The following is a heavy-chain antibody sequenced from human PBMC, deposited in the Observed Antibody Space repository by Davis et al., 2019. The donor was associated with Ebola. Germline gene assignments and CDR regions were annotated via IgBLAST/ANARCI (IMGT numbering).Heavy chain of an antibody. CDR3: AKDIKYYDSLSLFYYYGMDV. V-gene: IGHV3-43*02. Sequence: GGSLRLSCAASGFSFGDYAMHWVRHFPGKGLEWVSLISADGSTTFYADSVKGRFTISRDNSRNSLYLQVNSLRAEDTAFYFCAKDIKYYDSLSLFYYYGMDVWGQGTSVTVS. J-gene: IGHJ6*02. D-gene: IGHD3-3*01. CDR2: ISADGSTT. CDR1: GFSFGDYA.